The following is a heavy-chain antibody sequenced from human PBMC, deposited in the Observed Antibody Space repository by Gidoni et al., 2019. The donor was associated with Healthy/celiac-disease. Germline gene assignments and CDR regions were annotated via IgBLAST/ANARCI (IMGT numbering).Heavy chain of an antibody. D-gene: IGHD3-16*02. CDR2: INWNGGST. J-gene: IGHJ4*02. V-gene: IGHV3-20*04. Sequence: EVQLVESGGGVVRPGGSLSLSCAASGFTFDDYGMSWVRQAPGKGLEWVSGINWNGGSTGYADSVKGRFTISRDNAKNSLYLQMNSLRAEDTALYYCARVGRYDYVWGSYRPPDYWGQGTLVTVSS. CDR3: ARVGRYDYVWGSYRPPDY. CDR1: GFTFDDYG.